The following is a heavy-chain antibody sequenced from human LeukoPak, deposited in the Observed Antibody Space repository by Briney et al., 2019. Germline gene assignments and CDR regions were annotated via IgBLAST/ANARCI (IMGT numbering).Heavy chain of an antibody. V-gene: IGHV4-61*02. D-gene: IGHD3-22*01. J-gene: IGHJ5*02. Sequence: PSQTLSLTCTVSGDSISSGDYYWSWIRQPAGKGLEWIGRISSSGSTNYNPSLKSRVTISVDTSKNQFSPKLSSVTAADTAVYYCARAVGYYYDSKRFDPWGQGTLVTVSS. CDR3: ARAVGYYYDSKRFDP. CDR2: ISSSGST. CDR1: GDSISSGDYY.